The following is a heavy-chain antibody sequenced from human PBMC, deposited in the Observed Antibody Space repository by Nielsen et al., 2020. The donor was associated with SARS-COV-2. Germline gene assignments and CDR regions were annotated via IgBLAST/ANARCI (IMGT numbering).Heavy chain of an antibody. CDR2: IYHSGST. V-gene: IGHV4-4*02. Sequence: SETLSLTCAVSGGSISSSNWWSWVRQPPGKGLEWIGEIYHSGSTNYNPSLKSRVTISVDKSKNQFSLKLSSVTAADTAVYYCARVRSYSSGWMTGFDWFDPWGQGTLVTVSS. D-gene: IGHD6-19*01. CDR1: GGSISSSNW. CDR3: ARVRSYSSGWMTGFDWFDP. J-gene: IGHJ5*02.